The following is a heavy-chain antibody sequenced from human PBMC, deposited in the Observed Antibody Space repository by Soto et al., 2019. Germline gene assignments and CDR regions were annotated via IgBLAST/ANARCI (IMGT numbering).Heavy chain of an antibody. D-gene: IGHD2-2*01. Sequence: QVQLVESGGGVVQPGRSLRLSCAASGFTFSSYGMHWVRQAPGKGLEWVAVISYDGSNKYYADSVKGRFTISRDNSKKTLYQQMNGLQAEDTAVYYCAKSICSSPSCFYGMDVWGQGTTVTVSS. J-gene: IGHJ6*02. CDR1: GFTFSSYG. V-gene: IGHV3-30*18. CDR2: ISYDGSNK. CDR3: AKSICSSPSCFYGMDV.